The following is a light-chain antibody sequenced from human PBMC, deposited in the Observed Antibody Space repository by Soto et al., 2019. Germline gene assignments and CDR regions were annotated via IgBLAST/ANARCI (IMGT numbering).Light chain of an antibody. Sequence: EIVLTQSPGTLSLSPGERATLSCRASQSVSSSPLAWYQHKPGQAPRLLIYGASSRATGIPDRFSGSGSGTDFSLTISRLQPEDFAVYYCLQFDNSPLYTFGQGTKLEIK. J-gene: IGKJ2*01. CDR1: QSVSSSP. CDR3: LQFDNSPLYT. CDR2: GAS. V-gene: IGKV3-20*01.